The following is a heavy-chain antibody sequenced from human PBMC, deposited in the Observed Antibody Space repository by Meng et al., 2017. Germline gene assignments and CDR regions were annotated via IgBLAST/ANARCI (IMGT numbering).Heavy chain of an antibody. CDR3: ARDRSMGGASDDY. D-gene: IGHD3-16*01. CDR1: GFTFSSYA. Sequence: QGQRVESGGGVVQPGRSLRLSCAVSGFTFSSYAMHWVRQAPGKGLEWVAVISYDGSNKYYADSVKGRFTISRDNSKNTLYLLVNSLRAEDTAVYYCARDRSMGGASDDYWGQGTLVTVSS. V-gene: IGHV3-30*01. J-gene: IGHJ4*02. CDR2: ISYDGSNK.